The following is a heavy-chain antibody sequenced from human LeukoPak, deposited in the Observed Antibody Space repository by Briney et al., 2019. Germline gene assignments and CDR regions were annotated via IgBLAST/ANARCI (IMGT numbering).Heavy chain of an antibody. J-gene: IGHJ4*02. CDR2: IYTSGST. D-gene: IGHD3-10*01. Sequence: SETLSLTCTVSGGSISSYYWSWIRQPAGKGLEWIGRIYTSGSTNYNPSLKSRVTMSVDTSKNQFSLKLSSVTAADTAVYYCARDNYDSGSYYFDYWGQGTLVTVSS. CDR3: ARDNYDSGSYYFDY. V-gene: IGHV4-4*07. CDR1: GGSISSYY.